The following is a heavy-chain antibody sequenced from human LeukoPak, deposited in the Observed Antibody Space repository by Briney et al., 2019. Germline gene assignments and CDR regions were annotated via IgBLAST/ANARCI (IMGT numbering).Heavy chain of an antibody. CDR2: ISGSGGST. CDR3: AKASDILTGYSFKWFDP. Sequence: GGSLRLSCAASGFTFSSYAMSWVRQAPGKGLEWVSAISGSGGSTYYAGSVKGRFTISRDYSKNTLYLQMNSLRAEDTAVYYCAKASDILTGYSFKWFDPWGQGTLVTVSS. J-gene: IGHJ5*02. D-gene: IGHD3-9*01. CDR1: GFTFSSYA. V-gene: IGHV3-23*01.